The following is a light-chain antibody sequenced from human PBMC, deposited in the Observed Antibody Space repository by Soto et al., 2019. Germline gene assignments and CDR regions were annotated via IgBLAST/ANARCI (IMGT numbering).Light chain of an antibody. Sequence: QSVLTQPASVSGSPGQSITISCTGTSSDVGGYNYVSWYQQHPGKAPKLMLYEVSNRPSGVSNRFSGSKSGNTASLTISGLQAEDEADYYCCSYAGDLALFGGGPKVTXL. CDR1: SSDVGGYNY. CDR3: CSYAGDLAL. J-gene: IGLJ2*01. CDR2: EVS. V-gene: IGLV2-14*01.